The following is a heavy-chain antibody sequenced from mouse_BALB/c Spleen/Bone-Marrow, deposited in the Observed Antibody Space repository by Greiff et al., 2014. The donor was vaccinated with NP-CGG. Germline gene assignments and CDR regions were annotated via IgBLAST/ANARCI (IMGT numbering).Heavy chain of an antibody. D-gene: IGHD2-1*01. CDR1: GYTFTDYA. CDR3: AREGGNFPWFAY. Sequence: QVQLQQPGAELVRPGVSVKISCKGSGYTFTDYAMHWVKQSHAKSLEWIGVISTYYGDASYNQKFKGKATMTVDKSSSTAYMELARLTSVDSAIYYCAREGGNFPWFAYWGQGTLVTVSA. CDR2: ISTYYGDA. J-gene: IGHJ3*01. V-gene: IGHV1S137*01.